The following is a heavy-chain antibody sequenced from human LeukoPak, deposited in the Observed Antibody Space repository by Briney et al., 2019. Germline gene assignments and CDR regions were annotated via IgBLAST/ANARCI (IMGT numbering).Heavy chain of an antibody. V-gene: IGHV3-23*01. CDR2: IGGGGGGT. D-gene: IGHD6-19*01. J-gene: IGHJ4*02. CDR1: GFTFSTYA. CDR3: ARNHFGSGWLGDN. Sequence: GGSLRLSCAASGFTFSTYAMSWVRQAPGKGLEWVSTIGGGGGGTYYADSVKGRFTISRDTSKNTLFLQMNSLRAEDTAVYYCARNHFGSGWLGDNWGQGTLVPVSS.